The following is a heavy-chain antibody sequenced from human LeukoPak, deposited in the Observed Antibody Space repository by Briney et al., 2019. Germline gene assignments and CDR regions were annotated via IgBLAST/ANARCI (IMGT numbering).Heavy chain of an antibody. CDR1: GFSFSTYS. V-gene: IGHV3-21*01. CDR3: ARGMVSRCFDY. J-gene: IGHJ4*02. Sequence: GGSLRLSCAASGFSFSTYSMNWVRQVPGKGLEWVSSISTSGHIYYADSVKGRFTISRDNAKNSLYLQMNSLRAEDTAVYYCARGMVSRCFDYWGQGTLVTVSS. CDR2: ISTSGHI. D-gene: IGHD1-14*01.